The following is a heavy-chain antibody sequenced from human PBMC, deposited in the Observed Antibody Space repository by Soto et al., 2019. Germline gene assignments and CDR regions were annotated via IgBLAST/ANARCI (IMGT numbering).Heavy chain of an antibody. CDR2: INPYTGGT. D-gene: IGHD6-13*01. J-gene: IGHJ4*02. V-gene: IGHV1-2*02. Sequence: ASVKVSCKASGYTFTGHYMHWVRQAPGQGLEWMGWINPYTGGTKYAQKFHGRVTMTRDMSISTAYLEVDRLTSDDTAVYFCARGRLSSSALPLFDNWGQGTLVTFSS. CDR1: GYTFTGHY. CDR3: ARGRLSSSALPLFDN.